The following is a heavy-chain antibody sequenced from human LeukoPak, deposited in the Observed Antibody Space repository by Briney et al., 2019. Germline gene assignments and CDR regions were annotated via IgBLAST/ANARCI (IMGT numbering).Heavy chain of an antibody. J-gene: IGHJ4*02. CDR3: ITPLPYSAQ. V-gene: IGHV3-15*01. Sequence: GGSLRLSCAASGFSFSRSDMIWVRQAPGKGLEWVGRIKPKTDGETTEYAAPVKDRFSISRDDSKSMMYLQMNSLKTEDTAVYYCITPLPYSAQGGQGTLVTVSS. D-gene: IGHD2-21*01. CDR2: IKPKTDGETT. CDR1: GFSFSRSD.